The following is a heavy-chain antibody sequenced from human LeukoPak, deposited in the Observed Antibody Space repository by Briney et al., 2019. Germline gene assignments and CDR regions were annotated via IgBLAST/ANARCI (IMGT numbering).Heavy chain of an antibody. Sequence: GGSLRLSCAASGFTFSNAWMSWVRQAPGKGLEWVGRIKSKTDGGTTDYAAPVKGRFTISRDDSKNTLYLQMNSLKTEDTAVYYCTTEGGYSGYGSDYWGQGTLVTVSS. CDR3: TTEGGYSGYGSDY. CDR1: GFTFSNAW. J-gene: IGHJ4*02. CDR2: IKSKTDGGTT. V-gene: IGHV3-15*01. D-gene: IGHD5-12*01.